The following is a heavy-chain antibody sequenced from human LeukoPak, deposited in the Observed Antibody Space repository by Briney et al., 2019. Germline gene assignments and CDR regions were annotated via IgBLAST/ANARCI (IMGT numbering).Heavy chain of an antibody. CDR1: GYTFTSYG. CDR2: IIPMFGTA. V-gene: IGHV1-69*13. CDR3: ARVVGAPTGNLHNDY. J-gene: IGHJ4*02. Sequence: ASVKVSCKASGYTFTSYGISWVRQAPGQGLEWMGEIIPMFGTATYAQKFQGRVTITADESTSTAYMELSSLRSDDTAVYYCARVVGAPTGNLHNDYWGQGTLVTVSS. D-gene: IGHD1-26*01.